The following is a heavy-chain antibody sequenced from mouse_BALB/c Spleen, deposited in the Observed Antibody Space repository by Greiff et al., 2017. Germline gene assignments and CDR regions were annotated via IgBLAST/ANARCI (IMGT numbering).Heavy chain of an antibody. D-gene: IGHD2-4*01. J-gene: IGHJ3*01. CDR1: GYAFSSYW. CDR2: IYPGDGDT. CDR3: ARGYYDYDEAAY. V-gene: IGHV1-80*01. Sequence: QVQLKESGAELVRPGSSVKISCKASGYAFSSYWMNWVKQRPGQGLEWIGQIYPGDGDTNYNGKFKGKATLTADKSSSTAYMQLSSLTSEDSAVYFCARGYYDYDEAAYWGQGTLVTVSA.